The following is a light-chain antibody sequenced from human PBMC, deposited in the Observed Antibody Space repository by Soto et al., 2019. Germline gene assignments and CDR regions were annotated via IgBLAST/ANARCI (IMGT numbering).Light chain of an antibody. CDR1: QSVSSNY. Sequence: EIVLTQSPGTLALSPGERATLSCRARQSVSSNYLAWYQQKPGQAPRLLIYGASRRATGIPDRFSGSGSGTDFTLTISRLEPDDFAVYYCQQYGSSPRTFGQGTKVEIK. CDR3: QQYGSSPRT. J-gene: IGKJ1*01. CDR2: GAS. V-gene: IGKV3-20*01.